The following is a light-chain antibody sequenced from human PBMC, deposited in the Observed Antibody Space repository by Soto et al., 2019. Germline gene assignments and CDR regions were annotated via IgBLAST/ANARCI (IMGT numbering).Light chain of an antibody. Sequence: QSALTQPASVSGSPGQSITISCTGTSSDVGGYNYVSWYQQHPGKAPKLMIYDVSNRPSGVSNRFCGSKSGNTASLTISGLQAEDEADYYCSSYTSSSTLGVVFGGGTKLTVL. CDR1: SSDVGGYNY. V-gene: IGLV2-14*01. CDR2: DVS. CDR3: SSYTSSSTLGVV. J-gene: IGLJ2*01.